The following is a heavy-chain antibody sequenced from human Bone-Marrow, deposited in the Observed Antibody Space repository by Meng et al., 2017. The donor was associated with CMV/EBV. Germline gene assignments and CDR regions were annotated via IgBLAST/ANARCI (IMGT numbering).Heavy chain of an antibody. J-gene: IGHJ4*02. Sequence: GGSLRLSCAASGFTFSDYYMSWIRQAPGKGLEWVSYISSSSSTIYYADSVKGRFTISRDNSKNTLYLQMNSLRAEDTAVYYCARDGGDIVVVPAASYFDYWGQGTLVTVSS. CDR1: GFTFSDYY. D-gene: IGHD2-2*01. V-gene: IGHV3-11*04. CDR2: ISSSSSTI. CDR3: ARDGGDIVVVPAASYFDY.